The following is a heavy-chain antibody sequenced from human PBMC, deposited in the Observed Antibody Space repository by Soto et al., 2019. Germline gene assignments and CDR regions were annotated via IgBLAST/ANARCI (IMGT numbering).Heavy chain of an antibody. D-gene: IGHD3-3*01. CDR1: GFTFSSYA. J-gene: IGHJ6*03. CDR3: AKTGEGLRFLEWLSSYMDV. V-gene: IGHV3-23*01. CDR2: ISGSGGST. Sequence: GGSLRLSCAASGFTFSSYAMSWVRQAPGKGLEWVSAISGSGGSTYYADSVKGRFTISRDNSKNTLYLPMNSLGAEDTAVYYCAKTGEGLRFLEWLSSYMDVWGKGTTVTVSS.